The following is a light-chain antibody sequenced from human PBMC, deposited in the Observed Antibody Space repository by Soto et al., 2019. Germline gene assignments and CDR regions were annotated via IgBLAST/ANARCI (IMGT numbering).Light chain of an antibody. J-gene: IGKJ5*01. Sequence: DIVLTQSPAILSLSPGESATLSCRASQNVEGYLAWYQQKPGQAPRLLIYDASNRATGIPARFSGSGSGTDFTLTITSLEPEDFAVYYCQQRKSSPPLTFGQGTRLEIK. CDR2: DAS. V-gene: IGKV3-11*01. CDR3: QQRKSSPPLT. CDR1: QNVEGY.